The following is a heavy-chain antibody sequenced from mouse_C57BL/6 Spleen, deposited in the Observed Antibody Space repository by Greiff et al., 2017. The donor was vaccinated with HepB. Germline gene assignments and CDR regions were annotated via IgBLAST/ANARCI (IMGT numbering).Heavy chain of an antibody. CDR2: ISSGGDYI. CDR3: TRDSKGGYFDV. Sequence: EVKLVESGEGLVKPGGSLKLSCAASGFTFSSYAMSWVRQTPEKRLEWVAYISSGGDYIYYADTVKGRFTIARDNARNTLYLQMSSLKSEDTAMYYCTRDSKGGYFDVWGTGTTVTVSS. D-gene: IGHD2-5*01. V-gene: IGHV5-9-1*02. CDR1: GFTFSSYA. J-gene: IGHJ1*03.